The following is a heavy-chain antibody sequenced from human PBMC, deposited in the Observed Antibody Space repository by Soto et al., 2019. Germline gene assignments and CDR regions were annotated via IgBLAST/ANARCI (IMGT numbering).Heavy chain of an antibody. D-gene: IGHD6-19*01. Sequence: PSETLSLTCTVSGGSIASSLYYWGWVRQSPGKGLEWIESIYYSGSTHYNPSLKSRVTVSVDTSKNQFSLKLTSVTAADTAVYFCVSHRNYIVVSGSFFDYWSQGTLVTSPQ. J-gene: IGHJ4*02. CDR3: VSHRNYIVVSGSFFDY. V-gene: IGHV4-39*01. CDR1: GGSIASSLYY. CDR2: IYYSGST.